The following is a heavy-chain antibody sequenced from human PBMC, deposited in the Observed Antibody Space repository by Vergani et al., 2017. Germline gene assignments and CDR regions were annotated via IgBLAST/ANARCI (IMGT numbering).Heavy chain of an antibody. D-gene: IGHD3-9*01. J-gene: IGHJ4*02. V-gene: IGHV4-61*02. CDR1: VGPFSTGGQS. Sequence: QVQLQESGPGLVKPSQTLSLTCTVSVGPFSTGGQSWTWLRQSAGKGLEWIGRIYTSGATNDNPSLRSRAVISVDASKNHFSLEVTSVTAADTAIYFCARTESFILRYFHWALWGQGTLVTVSS. CDR2: IYTSGAT. CDR3: ARTESFILRYFHWAL.